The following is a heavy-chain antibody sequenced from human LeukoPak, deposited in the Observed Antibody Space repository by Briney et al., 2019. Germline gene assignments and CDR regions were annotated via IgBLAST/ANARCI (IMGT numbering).Heavy chain of an antibody. CDR3: ARLGGGNFYYYYMDV. D-gene: IGHD4-23*01. J-gene: IGHJ6*03. CDR2: IYPGDSDT. CDR1: GYSFTSYW. Sequence: GESLKISCKGSGYSFTSYWIGWVRQMPGKGLEWMGIIYPGDSDTRYSPSFQGQVTISADKSISTAYLQWSSLKASDTAMYYCARLGGGNFYYYYMDVWGKGTTVTVSS. V-gene: IGHV5-51*01.